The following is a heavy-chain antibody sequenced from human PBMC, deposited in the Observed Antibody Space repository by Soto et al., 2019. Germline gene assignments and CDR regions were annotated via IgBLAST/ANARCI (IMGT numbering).Heavy chain of an antibody. CDR2: IYPADSDT. CDR1: GYSFTNSW. Sequence: GESLKISCKASGYSFTNSWIGWVRQMPGKGLEWMGIIYPADSDTRYSPSFQGQVTISADKSINTAYLQWSSLKASDTAMYYCARTGYSGNEVDFWGQGTLVTVSS. J-gene: IGHJ4*02. CDR3: ARTGYSGNEVDF. D-gene: IGHD5-12*01. V-gene: IGHV5-51*01.